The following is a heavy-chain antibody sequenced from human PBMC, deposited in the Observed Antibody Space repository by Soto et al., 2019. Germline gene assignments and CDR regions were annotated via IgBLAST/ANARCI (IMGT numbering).Heavy chain of an antibody. D-gene: IGHD6-13*01. CDR2: ISYDGSNK. V-gene: IGHV3-30*18. J-gene: IGHJ6*02. CDR3: AKGAAAGTGYYYGMDV. Sequence: PGGSLRLSCAASGFTFSSYGMHWVRQAPGKGLEWVAVISYDGSNKYYADSVKGRFTISRDNSKNTLYLQMNSLRAEDTAVYYCAKGAAAGTGYYYGMDVWGQGTTVTVSS. CDR1: GFTFSSYG.